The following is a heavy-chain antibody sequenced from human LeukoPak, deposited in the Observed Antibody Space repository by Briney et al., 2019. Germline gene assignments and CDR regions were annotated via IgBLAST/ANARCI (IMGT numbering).Heavy chain of an antibody. CDR3: ARGAIAAAGHRDY. Sequence: ASVKVSCKASGHTFTSYDINWVRQATGQGLEWMGWMNPNSGNTGYAQKFQGRVTMTRNTSISTAYMELSSLRSEDTAVYYCARGAIAAAGHRDYWGQGTLVTVSS. D-gene: IGHD6-13*01. V-gene: IGHV1-8*01. J-gene: IGHJ4*02. CDR1: GHTFTSYD. CDR2: MNPNSGNT.